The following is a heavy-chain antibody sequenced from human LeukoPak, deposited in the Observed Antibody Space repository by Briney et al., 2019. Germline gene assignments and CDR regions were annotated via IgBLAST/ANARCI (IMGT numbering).Heavy chain of an antibody. CDR1: GFTVSDNY. D-gene: IGHD2-2*01. CDR3: ARDARQVPAAGVLDS. V-gene: IGHV3-53*01. J-gene: IGHJ4*02. Sequence: GGSLRLSCASSGFTVSDNYMSWVRQAPGKGLEWVSVMYSGGDTYYADSVKGRFTFSRDISKNTLYLQMNGLRTEDTAMYYCARDARQVPAAGVLDSWGQGTLVTVSS. CDR2: MYSGGDT.